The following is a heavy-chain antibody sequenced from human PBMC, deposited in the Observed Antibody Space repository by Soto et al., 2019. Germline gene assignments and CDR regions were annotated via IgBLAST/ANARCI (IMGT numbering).Heavy chain of an antibody. D-gene: IGHD5-12*01. J-gene: IGHJ4*02. CDR1: GGSISSSSYY. V-gene: IGHV4-39*01. Sequence: SETLSLTCTVSGGSISSSSYYWGWIRQPPGKGLEWIGSIYYSGSTYYNPSLKSRVTISVDTSKNQFSLKLSSVTAADTAVYYCARVRKRDGYPLSDYWGQGTLGTSPQ. CDR3: ARVRKRDGYPLSDY. CDR2: IYYSGST.